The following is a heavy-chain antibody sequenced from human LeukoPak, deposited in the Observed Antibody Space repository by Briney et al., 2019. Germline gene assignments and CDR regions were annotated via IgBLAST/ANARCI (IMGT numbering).Heavy chain of an antibody. CDR2: INHSGST. Sequence: PSETLSLTCAVYGGSFSGYYWSWIRQPPGKGLEWIGEINHSGSTNYNPSLKSRVTISVDTSKNQFSLKLSSVTAADTAVYYCAVHMAAAGREDWFDPWGQGTLVTVSS. CDR1: GGSFSGYY. V-gene: IGHV4-34*01. J-gene: IGHJ5*02. D-gene: IGHD6-13*01. CDR3: AVHMAAAGREDWFDP.